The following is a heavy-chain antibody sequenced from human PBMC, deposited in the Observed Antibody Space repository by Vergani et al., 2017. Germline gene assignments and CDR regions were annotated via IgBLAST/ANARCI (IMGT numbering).Heavy chain of an antibody. CDR1: GGTFSSYA. J-gene: IGHJ6*02. Sequence: QVQLVQSGAEVKKPGSSVKVSCKASGGTFSSYAISWVRQAPGQGLEWMGRIIPIFGTANYAQKFQGRVTITADESTSTAYMELSSLRSEDTAVYYCASPVRWIIVVVVAAICFRTEANYYYYGMDVWGQGTTVTVSS. D-gene: IGHD2-15*01. CDR2: IIPIFGTA. V-gene: IGHV1-69*13. CDR3: ASPVRWIIVVVVAAICFRTEANYYYYGMDV.